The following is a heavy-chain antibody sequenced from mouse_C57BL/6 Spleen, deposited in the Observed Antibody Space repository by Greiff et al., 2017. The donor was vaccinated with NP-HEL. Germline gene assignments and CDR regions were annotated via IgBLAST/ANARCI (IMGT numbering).Heavy chain of an antibody. J-gene: IGHJ2*01. CDR2: INPSTGGT. CDR3: ARRNYGYEDY. D-gene: IGHD2-2*01. Sequence: VQLKESGPELVKPGASVKISCKASGYSFTGYYMNWVKQSPEKSLEWIGEINPSTGGTTYNQKFKAKATLTVDKSSSTAYMQLKSLTSEDSAVYYCARRNYGYEDYWGQGTTLTVSS. V-gene: IGHV1-42*01. CDR1: GYSFTGYY.